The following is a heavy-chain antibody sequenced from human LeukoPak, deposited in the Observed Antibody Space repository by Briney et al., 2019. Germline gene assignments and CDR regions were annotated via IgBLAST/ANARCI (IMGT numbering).Heavy chain of an antibody. CDR2: IYPRDSDI. D-gene: IGHD3-10*01. CDR1: GYSFTSYW. J-gene: IGHJ6*02. CDR3: ARSLWFGELLTGYYYGMDV. V-gene: IGHV5-51*01. Sequence: GESLKISCKGSGYSFTSYWIAWVRQMPEKGLEWMGIIYPRDSDIRYNPPFQGQVTISADKSISTAYLQWSSLKASDTATYYCARSLWFGELLTGYYYGMDVWGQGTTVTVSS.